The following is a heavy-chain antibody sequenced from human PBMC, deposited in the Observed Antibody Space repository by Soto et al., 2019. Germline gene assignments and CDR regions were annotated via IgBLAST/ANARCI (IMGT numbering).Heavy chain of an antibody. CDR1: GGTFSSYA. J-gene: IGHJ4*02. V-gene: IGHV1-69*13. CDR2: IIPIFGTA. Sequence: SVKVSCKASGGTFSSYAISWVRQAPGQGLEWMGGIIPIFGTANYAQKFQGRVTITADESTSTAYMELSSLRSEDTAVYYCARVLPYCSGGSCYGYWGQGTLVTVPQ. D-gene: IGHD2-15*01. CDR3: ARVLPYCSGGSCYGY.